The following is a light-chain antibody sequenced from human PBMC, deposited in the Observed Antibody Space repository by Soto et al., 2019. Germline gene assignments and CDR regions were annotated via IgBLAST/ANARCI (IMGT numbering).Light chain of an antibody. Sequence: FVLTQSPGTLSLSPGERATLSCRASQTVRNNYLAWYQQKPGQAPRLLIYGASSRATGIPDRFSGSGSGTDFTLTISRLEPEDFAVYYCQQYGSSPAITFGQGTRLEIK. CDR1: QTVRNNY. CDR3: QQYGSSPAIT. J-gene: IGKJ5*01. CDR2: GAS. V-gene: IGKV3-20*01.